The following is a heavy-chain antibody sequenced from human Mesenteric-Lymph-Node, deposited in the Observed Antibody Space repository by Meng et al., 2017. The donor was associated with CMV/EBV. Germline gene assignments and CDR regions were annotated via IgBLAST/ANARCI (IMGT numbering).Heavy chain of an antibody. CDR3: AKDARRWLQSAPGGY. CDR1: GFSVSSTY. J-gene: IGHJ4*02. Sequence: GGSLRLSCAASGFSVSSTYMSWVRQAPGKGLEWVSVIYSGGTTYYADSVKGRFTISRDNSKNTLYLQMNSLRAEDTAVYYCAKDARRWLQSAPGGYWGQGTLVTVSS. D-gene: IGHD5-24*01. CDR2: IYSGGTT. V-gene: IGHV3-53*01.